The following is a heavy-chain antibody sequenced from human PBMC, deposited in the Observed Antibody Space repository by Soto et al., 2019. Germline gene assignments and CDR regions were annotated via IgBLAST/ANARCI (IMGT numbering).Heavy chain of an antibody. J-gene: IGHJ6*02. Sequence: SETLSLTCTVSGGSISSGDYYWSWIRQPPGKGLEWIGYIYYSGSTYYNPSLKSRVTISVDTSKNQFSLKLSSVTAADTAVYYCANIRVVVKNFYNFYPMDVWGQGTAVTVSS. D-gene: IGHD3-22*01. CDR3: ANIRVVVKNFYNFYPMDV. CDR1: GGSISSGDYY. CDR2: IYYSGST. V-gene: IGHV4-30-4*01.